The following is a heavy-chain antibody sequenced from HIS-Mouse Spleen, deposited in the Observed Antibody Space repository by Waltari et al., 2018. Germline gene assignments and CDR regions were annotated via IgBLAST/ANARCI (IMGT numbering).Heavy chain of an antibody. Sequence: QVQLVESGGGVVQPGRSLRLSCAASGFTFSSYGMHWVRQAQGKGLAWVAVIWYDGSNKYYADSVKGRFTISRDNSKNTLYLQMNSLRAEDTAVYYCARTPLGDSSGYPDYWGQGTLVTVSS. J-gene: IGHJ4*02. D-gene: IGHD3-22*01. CDR1: GFTFSSYG. V-gene: IGHV3-33*01. CDR3: ARTPLGDSSGYPDY. CDR2: IWYDGSNK.